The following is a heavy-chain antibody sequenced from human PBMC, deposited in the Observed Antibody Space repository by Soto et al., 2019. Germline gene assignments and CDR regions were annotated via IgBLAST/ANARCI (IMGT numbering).Heavy chain of an antibody. Sequence: QVQLQQWGAGLLKPSETLSLTCAVYGGSFSGYYWGWIRQPPGKGLEWIGEIKHSGSTNYNPSLNSRVAISVDTSNNQFSLKLSSATAEDTAVYYCARPGLAAAKTRNAFDNWGQGTMVTVSS. J-gene: IGHJ3*02. V-gene: IGHV4-34*01. CDR1: GGSFSGYY. CDR2: IKHSGST. D-gene: IGHD6-13*01. CDR3: ARPGLAAAKTRNAFDN.